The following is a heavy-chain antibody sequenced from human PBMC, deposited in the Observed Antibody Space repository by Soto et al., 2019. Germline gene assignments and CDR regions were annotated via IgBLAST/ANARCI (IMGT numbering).Heavy chain of an antibody. V-gene: IGHV3-74*01. CDR1: GFTFSAYW. D-gene: IGHD1-1*01. J-gene: IGHJ4*02. CDR3: ARGPRVSSTGTGAH. CDR2: ISDDGSTA. Sequence: GGSLRLSCAVSGFTFSAYWMPWVRQVPGKGLTWVSRISDDGSTATYADSVKGRFVMSRDNAKNSLYLEMNTLRVDDSGLYYCARGPRVSSTGTGAHRGRGTLVTVSS.